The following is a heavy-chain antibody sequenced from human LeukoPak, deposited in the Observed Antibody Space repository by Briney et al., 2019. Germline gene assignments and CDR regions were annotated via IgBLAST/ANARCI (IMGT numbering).Heavy chain of an antibody. CDR3: AKNWGDYGNWFDP. J-gene: IGHJ5*02. CDR2: INSDGSTT. Sequence: GGSLRLSCAASGFTFSSYWMHWVRQAPGKGLVWVSRINSDGSTTTYADSVKGRFTISRDNAKNTLYLQMNSLSAEDTAVYYCAKNWGDYGNWFDPWGQGTLVTVSS. CDR1: GFTFSSYW. D-gene: IGHD4-17*01. V-gene: IGHV3-74*01.